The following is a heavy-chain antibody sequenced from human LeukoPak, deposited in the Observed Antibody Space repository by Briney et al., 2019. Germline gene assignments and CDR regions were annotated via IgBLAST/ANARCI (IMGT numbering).Heavy chain of an antibody. CDR1: GGSISSYY. D-gene: IGHD3-9*01. CDR2: IYYSGST. V-gene: IGHV4-59*01. CDR3: ARDLGHSRLVTREFDP. Sequence: SETLSLTCTVSGGSISSYYWSWIRQPPEKGLEWIGYIYYSGSTNYNPSLKSRVTISVDTSKNQFSLKLSSVTAADTAVYYCARDLGHSRLVTREFDPWGQGTLVTVSS. J-gene: IGHJ5*02.